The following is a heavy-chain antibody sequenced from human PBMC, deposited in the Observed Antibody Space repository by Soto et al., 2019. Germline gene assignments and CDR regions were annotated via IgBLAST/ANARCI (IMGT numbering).Heavy chain of an antibody. V-gene: IGHV3-30-3*01. CDR3: ASQSYYYDSSGYGGWFDP. CDR2: ISYDGSNK. J-gene: IGHJ5*02. CDR1: GFTFSSYA. Sequence: QVQLVESGGGVVQPGRSLRLSCAASGFTFSSYAMHWVRQAPGKGLEWVAVISYDGSNKYYEDSVKGQFTISRDKSKNMLYLQMNSLRGEDTAVSYCASQSYYYDSSGYGGWFDPWGQGTLVTVSS. D-gene: IGHD3-22*01.